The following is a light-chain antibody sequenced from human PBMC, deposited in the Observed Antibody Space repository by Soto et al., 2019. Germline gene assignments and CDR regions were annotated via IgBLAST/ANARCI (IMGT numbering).Light chain of an antibody. V-gene: IGKV3-15*01. CDR3: QQYSSRPRT. CDR2: GAS. J-gene: IGKJ1*01. CDR1: QSVRSN. Sequence: DIVMMQSPATLSLSPGEGATLSCRASQSVRSNLGWYQQKPGQAPSLLIYGASTRATGIPDRFSGSGSGTEFTLTISSLQSEDFAVYYCQQYSSRPRTFGHGTKVDI.